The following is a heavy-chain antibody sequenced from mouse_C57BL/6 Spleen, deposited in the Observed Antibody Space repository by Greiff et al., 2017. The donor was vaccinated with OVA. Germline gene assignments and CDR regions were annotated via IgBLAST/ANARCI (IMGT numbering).Heavy chain of an antibody. CDR3: ARRGYYGSDYFDY. CDR2: INPNNGGT. CDR1: GYTFTDYY. D-gene: IGHD1-1*01. J-gene: IGHJ2*01. V-gene: IGHV1-26*01. Sequence: EVQLQQSGPELVKPGASVKISCKASGYTFTDYYMNWVKQSHGKSLEWIGDINPNNGGTSYNQKFKRKATLTVDTSSSPAYMELRRLTSEDSAVYDGARRGYYGSDYFDYWGQGTTLTGSS.